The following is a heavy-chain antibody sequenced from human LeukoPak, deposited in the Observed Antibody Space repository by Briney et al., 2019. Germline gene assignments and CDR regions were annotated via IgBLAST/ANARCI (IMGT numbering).Heavy chain of an antibody. CDR3: AREGYSYGSGWFDP. D-gene: IGHD5-18*01. J-gene: IGHJ5*02. CDR1: GYTFTDYG. CDR2: ISPYNGNT. V-gene: IGHV1-18*01. Sequence: GASVTVSCKASGYTFTDYGISWVRQAPGQGLEWMGWISPYNGNTNYAQKLQGRVTMTTDTSTSTAYMELRSLRSDDTAVYYCAREGYSYGSGWFDPWGQGTLVTVSS.